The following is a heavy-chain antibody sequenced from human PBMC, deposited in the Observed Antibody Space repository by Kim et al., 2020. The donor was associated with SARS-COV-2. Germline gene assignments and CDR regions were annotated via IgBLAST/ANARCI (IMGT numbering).Heavy chain of an antibody. D-gene: IGHD2-15*01. CDR3: ARIGDY. V-gene: IGHV5-51*01. J-gene: IGHJ4*02. Sequence: YPGGSDTRYSPSFQCQVTISADKSISTAYLQSSSLKASDTAMYYCARIGDYWGQGTLVTVSS. CDR2: YPGGSDT.